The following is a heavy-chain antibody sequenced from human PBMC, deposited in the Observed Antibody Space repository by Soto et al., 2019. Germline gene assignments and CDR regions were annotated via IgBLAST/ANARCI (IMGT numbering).Heavy chain of an antibody. D-gene: IGHD1-26*01. CDR1: GFTFSHFG. V-gene: IGHV3-33*01. CDR2: IWHDGIIN. CDR3: AMHTREGAVYA. Sequence: QVHLMESGGGVVQPGRSLRLSCDASGFTFSHFGMHWVRQAPGRVLAWVAVIWHDGIINYYGDSVKGRFTVSRDNSKNALYLQMKSLRAEDTAIYFGAMHTREGAVYAWGQGTLVTVAS. J-gene: IGHJ4*02.